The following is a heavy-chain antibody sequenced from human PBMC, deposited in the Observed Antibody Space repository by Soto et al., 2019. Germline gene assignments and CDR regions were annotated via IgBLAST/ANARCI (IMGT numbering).Heavy chain of an antibody. CDR3: ARGEGSYYSSTYGWFDP. J-gene: IGHJ5*02. V-gene: IGHV1-69*13. CDR2: IIPIFGTA. D-gene: IGHD3-10*01. CDR1: GGTFSSYA. Sequence: SVKVSCKASGGTFSSYAISWVRQAPGQGLDWMGVIIPIFGTANYAQKFQGRVPITADESTSKAYMELSSLRSEDTAVYYCARGEGSYYSSTYGWFDPWGQGTLVTVSS.